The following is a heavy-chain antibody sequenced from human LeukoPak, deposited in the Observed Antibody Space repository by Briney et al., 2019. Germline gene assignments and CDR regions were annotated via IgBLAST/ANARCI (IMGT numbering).Heavy chain of an antibody. D-gene: IGHD3-22*01. CDR2: IYHSGST. V-gene: IGHV4-38-2*01. Sequence: PSETLSLTCAVSGYSISSGYYCGWIRQPPGKGLEWIGSIYHSGSTYYNPSLKSRVTISVDTSKNQFSLKLSSVTAADTAVYYCARAVTMIVVGYFDYWGQGTLVTVSS. J-gene: IGHJ4*02. CDR3: ARAVTMIVVGYFDY. CDR1: GYSISSGYY.